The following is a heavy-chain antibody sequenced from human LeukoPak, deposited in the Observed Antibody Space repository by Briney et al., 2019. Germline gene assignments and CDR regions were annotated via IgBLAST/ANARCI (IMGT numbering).Heavy chain of an antibody. Sequence: SETLSLACAVSGGSISSGGYSWSWIRQPPGKGLEWIGYIYHSGRTYYNASIKSRVTISVDRSKNQFSLKLSSVTAADTAVYYCARSTYYYDSSGFRTHDAFDIWGQGTMVTVSS. J-gene: IGHJ3*02. CDR1: GGSISSGGYS. CDR3: ARSTYYYDSSGFRTHDAFDI. CDR2: IYHSGRT. D-gene: IGHD3-22*01. V-gene: IGHV4-30-2*01.